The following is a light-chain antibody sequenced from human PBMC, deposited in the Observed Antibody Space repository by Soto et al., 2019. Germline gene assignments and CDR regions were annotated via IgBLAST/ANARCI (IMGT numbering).Light chain of an antibody. V-gene: IGKV3-15*01. J-gene: IGKJ1*01. CDR1: QSVNSN. Sequence: EIVMTQSPPTLSVSPGDGATLSCRASQSVNSNLAWYQQKPGQAPRLLIYGASRRAMHIPARFSGSGSGTEFTLTISGLQSEDFAVYYCQHYNSYSEAFGQGTKVELK. CDR3: QHYNSYSEA. CDR2: GAS.